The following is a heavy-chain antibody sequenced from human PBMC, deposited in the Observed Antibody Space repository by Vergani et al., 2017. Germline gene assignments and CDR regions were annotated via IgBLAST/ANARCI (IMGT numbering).Heavy chain of an antibody. Sequence: QVQLQESGPGLVKPSQTLSLPCTVSGGSISSGSYYWSWIRQPAGKGLEWIGRIYTSGSTNYNPSLKSRVTISVDTSKNQFSLKLSSVTAADTAVYYCARGSRCSGGSCYYSWGQGTLVTVSS. CDR3: ARGSRCSGGSCYYS. V-gene: IGHV4-61*02. CDR1: GGSISSGSYY. CDR2: IYTSGST. D-gene: IGHD2-15*01. J-gene: IGHJ4*02.